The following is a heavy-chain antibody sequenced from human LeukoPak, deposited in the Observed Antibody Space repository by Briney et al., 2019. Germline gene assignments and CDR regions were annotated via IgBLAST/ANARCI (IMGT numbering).Heavy chain of an antibody. Sequence: PGGSLRLSCAASGFIFSNNIMNWVRQAPGKGLEWVSVISADGGDIYYADSVNGRFTISRDNSKNTLHLQMDSLRAEDTAVYYCAKDPPHSDRSFYSDNSWGQGTLVTVSS. D-gene: IGHD3-10*01. CDR1: GFIFSNNI. V-gene: IGHV3-23*01. CDR3: AKDPPHSDRSFYSDNS. CDR2: ISADGGDI. J-gene: IGHJ4*02.